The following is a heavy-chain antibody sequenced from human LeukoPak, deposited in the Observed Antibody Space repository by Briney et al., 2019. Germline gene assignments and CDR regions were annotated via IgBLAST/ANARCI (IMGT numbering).Heavy chain of an antibody. CDR1: GGSFSGYY. CDR3: ARHLSVASIYYAY. D-gene: IGHD3-16*01. V-gene: IGHV4-34*01. CDR2: IYYSGST. J-gene: IGHJ4*02. Sequence: TLSLTCAVYGGSFSGYYWRCIRQHPGKGLEWIGYIYYSGSTYYNPSLKSRVTISVDTSKNQFSLKLSSVTAADTAVYYCARHLSVASIYYAYWSRGTLVTVSS.